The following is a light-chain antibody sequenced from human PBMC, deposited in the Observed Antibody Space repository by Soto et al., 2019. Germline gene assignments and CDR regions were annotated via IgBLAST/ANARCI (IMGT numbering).Light chain of an antibody. Sequence: QSVLTQPPSVSGSPGQSVTISCTGTSSDVGSYNRVSWYQQPPGTAPKVMIYEVSNRPSGVPDRFSGSKSGTSASLAITGLQAEDEADYYCQSYDSSLSGFYVFGTGTKVTVL. CDR3: QSYDSSLSGFYV. CDR2: EVS. CDR1: SSDVGSYNR. V-gene: IGLV2-18*02. J-gene: IGLJ1*01.